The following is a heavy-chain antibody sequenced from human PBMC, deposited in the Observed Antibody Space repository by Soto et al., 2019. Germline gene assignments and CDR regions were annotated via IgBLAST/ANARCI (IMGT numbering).Heavy chain of an antibody. CDR3: ARFVPATEGGHFDY. J-gene: IGHJ4*02. V-gene: IGHV3-21*01. D-gene: IGHD2-2*01. CDR1: GFTFSSYS. Sequence: EVQLVESGGGLVKPGGSLRLSCAASGFTFSSYSMSWVRQAPGKGLEWVSSISSSSSYIYYADSVKGRFTISRDNAKNSLYLQMNSLRAEDTAVYYCARFVPATEGGHFDYWGQGTLVTVSS. CDR2: ISSSSSYI.